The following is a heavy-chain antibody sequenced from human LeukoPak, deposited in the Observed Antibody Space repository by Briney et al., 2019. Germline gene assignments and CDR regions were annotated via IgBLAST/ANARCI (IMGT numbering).Heavy chain of an antibody. CDR1: GFTFSNSA. Sequence: WASVTVSCKTSGFTFSNSAVQWVRQARGQRLEWIGWIVVGSGKTNYAQKFQERVTISRDMSTNTAYMELRSLRFEDTAVYYCAADDTLTLSWGRGTLVTVSS. V-gene: IGHV1-58*01. J-gene: IGHJ4*02. CDR2: IVVGSGKT. D-gene: IGHD2/OR15-2a*01. CDR3: AADDTLTLS.